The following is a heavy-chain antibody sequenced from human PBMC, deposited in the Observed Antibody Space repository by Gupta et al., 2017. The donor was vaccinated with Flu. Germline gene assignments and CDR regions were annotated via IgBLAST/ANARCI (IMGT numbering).Heavy chain of an antibody. V-gene: IGHV3-33*01. CDR2: YDGSNK. CDR3: ARQARAAVLTY. Sequence: YDGSNKYYADSVKGRFTISRDNSKNTLYLQMNSLRAEDTAVYYCARQARAAVLTYWGQGTLVTVSS. J-gene: IGHJ4*02. D-gene: IGHD6-13*01.